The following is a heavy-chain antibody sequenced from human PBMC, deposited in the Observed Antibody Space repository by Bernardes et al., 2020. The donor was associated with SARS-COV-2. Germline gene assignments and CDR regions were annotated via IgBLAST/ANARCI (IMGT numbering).Heavy chain of an antibody. V-gene: IGHV3-23*01. CDR3: AKSMFLYYDFWSGYSQRGYYFDY. CDR1: GFTISRYA. CDR2: ISVSGGST. Sequence: GFLSPSSAASGFTISRYAMSWVRPAPGKGLEWVSAISVSGGSTYYADSVKGRFTISRDNSKNTLYLQMNSLRAEDTALYYCAKSMFLYYDFWSGYSQRGYYFDYWGQGTLGTVSS. J-gene: IGHJ4*02. D-gene: IGHD3-3*01.